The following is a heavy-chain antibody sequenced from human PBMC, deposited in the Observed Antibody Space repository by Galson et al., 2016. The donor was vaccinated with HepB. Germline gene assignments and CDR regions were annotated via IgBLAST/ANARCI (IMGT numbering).Heavy chain of an antibody. CDR2: ITTYNGDT. D-gene: IGHD5/OR15-5a*01. J-gene: IGHJ6*02. Sequence: SVKVSCKAPGYSFRNYGISWVRQAPGQGLEWMGWITTYNGDTNYAQKFQGRVTMTMDTSTNTAYMEMRSLRSDDTAIYYCARGGGMTAFGEVSTLDVWGQGTTVTVSS. CDR1: GYSFRNYG. CDR3: ARGGGMTAFGEVSTLDV. V-gene: IGHV1-18*01.